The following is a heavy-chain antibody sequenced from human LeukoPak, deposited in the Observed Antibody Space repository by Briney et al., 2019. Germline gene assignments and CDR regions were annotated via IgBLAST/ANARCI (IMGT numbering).Heavy chain of an antibody. D-gene: IGHD1-14*01. V-gene: IGHV3-74*01. J-gene: IGHJ6*02. CDR2: INNDGSST. CDR1: GFTFSSYW. CDR3: ATGQGHGMDV. Sequence: AGGSLRLSCAASGFTFSSYWMRWVRHAPGKGLVWVSRINNDGSSTSYADSVKGRFTISRDNAKNTLYLQVNSLRAEDTAVYYCATGQGHGMDVWGQGTTVTVSS.